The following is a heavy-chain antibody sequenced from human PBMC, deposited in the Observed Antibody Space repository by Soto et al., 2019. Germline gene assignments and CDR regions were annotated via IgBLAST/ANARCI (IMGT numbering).Heavy chain of an antibody. CDR2: IIPIFGTA. J-gene: IGHJ5*02. Sequence: QVQLVQSGAEVKKPGSSVKVSCKASGGTFSSYAISWVRQAPGQGLEWMGGIIPIFGTANYAQKFQGRVTITADESTSTAYMELSSLRSEDTAVYYGARDRYSGYDWVYNWFDPWGQGTLVTVSS. CDR1: GGTFSSYA. CDR3: ARDRYSGYDWVYNWFDP. D-gene: IGHD5-12*01. V-gene: IGHV1-69*01.